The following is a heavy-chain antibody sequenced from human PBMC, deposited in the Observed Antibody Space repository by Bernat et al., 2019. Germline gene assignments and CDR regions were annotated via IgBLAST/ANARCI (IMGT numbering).Heavy chain of an antibody. CDR1: GGSISSSSYY. Sequence: LQLQESGPGLVKPSETLSLTCTVSGGSISSSSYYWGWVRQAPGKGLEWVSGIGGRGGSTYYTDSVKGRFTISRDNSKNTLYLQLNSLRAEDTAVYYCAKGLGGNGDFYYYMDVWGKGTTVTVSS. D-gene: IGHD3-10*01. CDR3: AKGLGGNGDFYYYMDV. CDR2: IGGRGGST. V-gene: IGHV3-23*01. J-gene: IGHJ6*03.